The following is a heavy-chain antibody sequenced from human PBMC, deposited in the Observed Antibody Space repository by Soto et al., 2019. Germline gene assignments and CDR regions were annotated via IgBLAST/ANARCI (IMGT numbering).Heavy chain of an antibody. V-gene: IGHV3-11*01. CDR1: GFTFSDYY. Sequence: GGSLRLSCAASGFTFSDYYMSWIRQAPGKGLEWVSYISSSGSTIYYADSVKGRFTISRDNAKNSLYLQMNSLRAEDTAVYYCARDSVQQALDFWSGPPDYWGQGTLVTVSS. J-gene: IGHJ4*02. CDR3: ARDSVQQALDFWSGPPDY. CDR2: ISSSGSTI. D-gene: IGHD3-3*01.